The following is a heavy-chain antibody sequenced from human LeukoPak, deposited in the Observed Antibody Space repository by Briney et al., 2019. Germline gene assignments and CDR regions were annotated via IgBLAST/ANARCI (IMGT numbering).Heavy chain of an antibody. Sequence: GGSLRLSCAASGFTFSSYAMSWVRQAPGKGLEWVSATSGSGGSTYYADSVKGRFTISRDNSKNTLYLQTNSLRAEDTAVYYCAKGSIYSASYAEYNWFDPWGQGTLVTVSS. CDR1: GFTFSSYA. V-gene: IGHV3-23*01. CDR3: AKGSIYSASYAEYNWFDP. D-gene: IGHD1-26*01. CDR2: TSGSGGST. J-gene: IGHJ5*02.